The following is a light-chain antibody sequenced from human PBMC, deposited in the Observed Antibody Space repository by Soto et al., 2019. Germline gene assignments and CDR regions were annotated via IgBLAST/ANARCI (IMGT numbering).Light chain of an antibody. Sequence: EIVLTQSPATLSLSPGETATLSCRASQSVSGYIGWYQQKPGQAPRLLIYADSNRATGIPARFSGSGSGTDFTLTISRLEPEDFAVYFCQQYGSSPTTFGQGTKVDI. CDR1: QSVSGY. J-gene: IGKJ1*01. CDR3: QQYGSSPTT. V-gene: IGKV3-20*01. CDR2: ADS.